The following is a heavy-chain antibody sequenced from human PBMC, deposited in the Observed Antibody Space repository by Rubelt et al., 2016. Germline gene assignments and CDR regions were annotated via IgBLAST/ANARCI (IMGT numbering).Heavy chain of an antibody. CDR3: ARGKCSSTSCYRIDAFDI. J-gene: IGHJ3*02. Sequence: EVQLVESGGGLVQPGGSLRLSCAASGFTFSSYWMSWVRQAPGKGLEWVANIKQDGSEKYYVDAVKGRFTISRHKAKNSLYLQMNSLIAEDTAVYYCARGKCSSTSCYRIDAFDIWGQGTMVTVSS. V-gene: IGHV3-7*01. CDR2: IKQDGSEK. D-gene: IGHD2-2*02. CDR1: GFTFSSYW.